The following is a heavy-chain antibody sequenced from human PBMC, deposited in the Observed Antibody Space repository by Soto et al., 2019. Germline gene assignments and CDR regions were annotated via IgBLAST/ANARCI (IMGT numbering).Heavy chain of an antibody. D-gene: IGHD3-10*01. V-gene: IGHV1-18*04. J-gene: IGHJ4*02. CDR1: GYTFPSYG. Sequence: ASVKVSCKASGYTFPSYGISWVRQAPGQGLEWMGWISGYNGNTNYAQKFQGRVTMTTDTSTSTAYMELRSLRSDDTAVYYCARDSHPLARGVIIMDVDYWGQGTLVTVSS. CDR3: ARDSHPLARGVIIMDVDY. CDR2: ISGYNGNT.